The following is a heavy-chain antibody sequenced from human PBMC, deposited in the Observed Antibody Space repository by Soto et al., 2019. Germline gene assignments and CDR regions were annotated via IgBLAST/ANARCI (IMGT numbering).Heavy chain of an antibody. CDR1: AYTFTNYG. J-gene: IGHJ6*02. Sequence: QVQLVQSGPEVRKPGASVKVSCKASAYTFTNYGISWVRQAPGQGLEWMGWISGVNGQTNYAQKFRGRVTITTDTSTSTAYMELRSLRSDDTAVYYCARYGRKQLWVEGLNAMDVWGHGTTVTVSS. CDR2: ISGVNGQT. D-gene: IGHD5-18*01. CDR3: ARYGRKQLWVEGLNAMDV. V-gene: IGHV1-18*01.